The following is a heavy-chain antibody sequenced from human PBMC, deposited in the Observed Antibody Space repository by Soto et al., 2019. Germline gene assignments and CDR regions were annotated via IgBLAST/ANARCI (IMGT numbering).Heavy chain of an antibody. Sequence: QVQLVQSGAEVKKPGSSVKVSCKASGGTFGSSTISWVRQAPGQGLEWMGGITPVFGAPNYAQKFQGRVTIPADKSTSTAYMELRSLRSADTAVYYCARGELATIAYFDCWGQGTQVTVSS. J-gene: IGHJ4*02. CDR3: ARGELATIAYFDC. D-gene: IGHD5-12*01. CDR2: ITPVFGAP. CDR1: GGTFGSST. V-gene: IGHV1-69*06.